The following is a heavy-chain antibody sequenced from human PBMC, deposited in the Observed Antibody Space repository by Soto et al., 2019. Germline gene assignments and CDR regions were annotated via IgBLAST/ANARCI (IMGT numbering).Heavy chain of an antibody. CDR1: GFILSDCA. V-gene: IGHV3-48*01. Sequence: EVQLVESGGGLVQPGGSPRLSCATSGFILSDCAMNWFRQAPGKGLEWVSYISSSSSVIYYADSVKGRFTVSRDNARNSLYLQRNSLRAEDTAVYYCARDLSWGSNWYYYMDVWGKGTTVTVSS. J-gene: IGHJ6*03. CDR2: ISSSSSVI. D-gene: IGHD7-27*01. CDR3: ARDLSWGSNWYYYMDV.